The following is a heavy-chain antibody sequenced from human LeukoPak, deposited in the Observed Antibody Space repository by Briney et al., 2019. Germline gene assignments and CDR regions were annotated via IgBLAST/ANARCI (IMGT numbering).Heavy chain of an antibody. D-gene: IGHD3-16*02. CDR2: INHSGST. Sequence: SETLSLTCAVYGGSFSGYHWSWIRQPPGKGLEWIGEINHSGSTNYNPSLKSRVTISVDTSKNQFSLKLSSVTAADTAVYYCARFSYDYVWGSYRSVHFDYWGQGTLVTVSS. V-gene: IGHV4-34*01. CDR3: ARFSYDYVWGSYRSVHFDY. CDR1: GGSFSGYH. J-gene: IGHJ4*02.